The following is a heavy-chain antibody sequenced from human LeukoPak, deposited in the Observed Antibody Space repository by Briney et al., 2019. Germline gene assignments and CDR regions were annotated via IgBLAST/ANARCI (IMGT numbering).Heavy chain of an antibody. CDR1: GFTFSTNW. V-gene: IGHV3-74*01. Sequence: QSGGSLRLSCEASGFTFSTNWMHWVRQVPGKGLLWVSRLNGHGTSASYAESVTGRFTISRDNAENTLYLQLNSLTVDDTAVYYCARGVPGYYGLDYWGQGTLVTVSS. CDR3: ARGVPGYYGLDY. D-gene: IGHD3-22*01. J-gene: IGHJ4*02. CDR2: LNGHGTSA.